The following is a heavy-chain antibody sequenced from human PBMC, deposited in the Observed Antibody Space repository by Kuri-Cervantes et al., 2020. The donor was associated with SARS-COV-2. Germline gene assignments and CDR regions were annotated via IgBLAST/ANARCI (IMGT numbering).Heavy chain of an antibody. V-gene: IGHV1-46*01. CDR1: GYTFTSYY. CDR3: ASFGRSSYGYDYYYYYGMDV. J-gene: IGHJ6*02. CDR2: INPSGGST. Sequence: ASVKVSCKASGYTFTSYYMHWVRQAPGQGLEWMGIINPSGGSTSYAQKFQGRVTMTRDTSTSTAYMGLSSLRSEDTAVYYCASFGRSSYGYDYYYYYGMDVWGQGTTVTVSS. D-gene: IGHD5-18*01.